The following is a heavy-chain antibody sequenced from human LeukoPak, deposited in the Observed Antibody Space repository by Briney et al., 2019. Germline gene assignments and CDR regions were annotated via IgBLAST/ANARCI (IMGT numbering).Heavy chain of an antibody. V-gene: IGHV1-69*04. J-gene: IGHJ4*02. CDR3: ARDGEMATIYFDY. D-gene: IGHD5-24*01. CDR1: GGTFSSYA. CDR2: IIPIVGIA. Sequence: SVKVSCKASGGTFSSYALSWVRQAPGQGLEWMGTIIPIVGIANYAQKFQGRATITADKSTSTAYMELSSLRSEDTAVYYCARDGEMATIYFDYWGQGTLVTVSS.